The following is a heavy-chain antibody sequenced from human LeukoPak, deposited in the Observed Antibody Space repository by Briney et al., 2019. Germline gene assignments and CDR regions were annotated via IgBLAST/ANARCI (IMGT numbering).Heavy chain of an antibody. Sequence: PSETLSLTCTVSGGSISSYYWSWIRQPPGKGLEWIGYIYYSGSTNYNPSLKSRVTISVDTSKNQFSLKLSSVTAADTAVYYCARGWGPYSGCYIYYYMDVWGKGSTVTVSS. CDR1: GGSISSYY. D-gene: IGHD1-26*01. CDR2: IYYSGST. CDR3: ARGWGPYSGCYIYYYMDV. J-gene: IGHJ6*03. V-gene: IGHV4-59*01.